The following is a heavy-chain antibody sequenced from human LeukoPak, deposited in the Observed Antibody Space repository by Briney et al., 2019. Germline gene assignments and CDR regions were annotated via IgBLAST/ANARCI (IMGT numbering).Heavy chain of an antibody. CDR2: ISGSGGST. D-gene: IGHD2-15*01. CDR1: GFTFSSYA. J-gene: IGHJ5*02. Sequence: GGSLRLSSAASGFTFSSYAMSWVRQAPGKGLEWVSAISGSGGSTYYADSVKGRFTISRDNSKNTLYLQMNSLRAEDTAVYYCAGHCSGGSCYWFDPWGQGTLVTVSS. V-gene: IGHV3-23*01. CDR3: AGHCSGGSCYWFDP.